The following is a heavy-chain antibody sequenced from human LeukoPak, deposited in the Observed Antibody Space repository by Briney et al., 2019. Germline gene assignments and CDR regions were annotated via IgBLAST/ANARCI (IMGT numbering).Heavy chain of an antibody. D-gene: IGHD2/OR15-2a*01. V-gene: IGHV1-46*01. CDR2: INPSGGST. CDR1: GYTFTSYY. J-gene: IGHJ4*02. CDR3: AREEFVRTFDY. Sequence: GASVTVSCTASGYTFTSYYMHWVRQAPGQGLEWMGIINPSGGSTSYAQKFQGRVTMTRDTSTSTVYMELSSLRSEDTAVYYCAREEFVRTFDYWGQGTLVTVSS.